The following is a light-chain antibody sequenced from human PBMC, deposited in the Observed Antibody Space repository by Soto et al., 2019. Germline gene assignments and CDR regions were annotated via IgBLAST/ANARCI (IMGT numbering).Light chain of an antibody. CDR2: GNS. Sequence: QSALTQPPSVSGAPGQRVTISCTGRRSNIGAGYDVHWYQQLPGTAPKLLIYGNSNRPSGVPDRFSGSKSGTSASLAITGLQAEDEADYYCQSYDSSLSAYYVFGTGTKVTVL. V-gene: IGLV1-40*01. CDR3: QSYDSSLSAYYV. CDR1: RSNIGAGYD. J-gene: IGLJ1*01.